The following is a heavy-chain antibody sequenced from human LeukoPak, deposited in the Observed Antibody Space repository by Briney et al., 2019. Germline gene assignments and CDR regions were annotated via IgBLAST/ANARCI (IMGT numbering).Heavy chain of an antibody. CDR3: ARDQRVTGLRYFDWLPRSPSYMDV. J-gene: IGHJ6*02. CDR1: GLTFSSYE. V-gene: IGHV3-48*03. CDR2: ISGSGSTI. Sequence: GGSLRLSCAASGLTFSSYEMNWVRQAPGKGPEWVSYISGSGSTIYYADSVKGRFTISRDNAKNSPYLQMNSLRAEDTAVYYCARDQRVTGLRYFDWLPRSPSYMDVWGQGTTVTVSS. D-gene: IGHD3-9*01.